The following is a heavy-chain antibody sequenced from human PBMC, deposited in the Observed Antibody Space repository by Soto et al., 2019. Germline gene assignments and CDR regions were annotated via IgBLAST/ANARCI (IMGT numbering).Heavy chain of an antibody. D-gene: IGHD3-22*01. Sequence: ASVKVSCKASGYTFTNHGISWVRQAPGQGLEWMGWISAYNGDTKYAQKLQGRVTMTTDTSTSTAYMELRSLRSDDTAVYYCARDPSSSSGYYQFFDYWGQGTLVTVSS. CDR2: ISAYNGDT. V-gene: IGHV1-18*01. CDR1: GYTFTNHG. CDR3: ARDPSSSSGYYQFFDY. J-gene: IGHJ4*02.